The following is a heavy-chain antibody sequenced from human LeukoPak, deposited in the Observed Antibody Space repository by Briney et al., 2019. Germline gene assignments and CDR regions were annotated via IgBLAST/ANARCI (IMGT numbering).Heavy chain of an antibody. Sequence: GGSLRLSCAASGFTFSSYGMHWVRQAPGKGLEWVAVISYDGSNKYYADSVKGRFTISRDNSKNTLYLQMNSLRAEDTAVYYCAREVPAAIPYYYYGMDVWGQGTTVTVSS. CDR1: GFTFSSYG. CDR3: AREVPAAIPYYYYGMDV. J-gene: IGHJ6*02. CDR2: ISYDGSNK. D-gene: IGHD2-2*02. V-gene: IGHV3-30*03.